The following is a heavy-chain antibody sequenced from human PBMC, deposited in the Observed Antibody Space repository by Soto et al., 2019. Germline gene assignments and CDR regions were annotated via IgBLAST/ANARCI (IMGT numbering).Heavy chain of an antibody. CDR2: ISGSGGST. Sequence: QPGGSLRLSCAASGFTFSSYAMSWVRQAPGKGLEWVSAISGSGGSTYYADSVKGRFTISRDNSKNTLYLQMNSLRAEDTAVYYCAKPQAEGIVVVPAAYLGFDYWGQGTLVTVSS. CDR3: AKPQAEGIVVVPAAYLGFDY. D-gene: IGHD2-2*01. V-gene: IGHV3-23*01. CDR1: GFTFSSYA. J-gene: IGHJ4*02.